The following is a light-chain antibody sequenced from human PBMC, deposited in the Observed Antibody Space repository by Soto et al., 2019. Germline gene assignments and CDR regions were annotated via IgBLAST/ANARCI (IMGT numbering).Light chain of an antibody. J-gene: IGLJ1*01. Sequence: LTQPASVSGSPGQSITISCTGTSSDVGGYNYVSWHQQHPGKAPKLMIYDVSNRPSGVSNRFSGSKSGNTASLTISGLQAEDEADYYCSSYTSSSTYVFGTGTKVTVL. CDR2: DVS. V-gene: IGLV2-14*01. CDR1: SSDVGGYNY. CDR3: SSYTSSSTYV.